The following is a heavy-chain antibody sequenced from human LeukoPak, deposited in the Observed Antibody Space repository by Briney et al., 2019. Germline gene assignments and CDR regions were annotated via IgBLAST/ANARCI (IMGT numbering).Heavy chain of an antibody. CDR2: IIPILGIA. V-gene: IGHV1-69*04. CDR3: ARDMGTTVTVRGFDY. Sequence: SVKVSCKASGGTFSSYAISWVRQAPGQGLEWMGRIIPILGIANYAQKFRGRVTITADKSTSTAYMELSSLRSEDTAVYYCARDMGTTVTVRGFDYWGQGTLVTVSS. CDR1: GGTFSSYA. J-gene: IGHJ4*02. D-gene: IGHD4-17*01.